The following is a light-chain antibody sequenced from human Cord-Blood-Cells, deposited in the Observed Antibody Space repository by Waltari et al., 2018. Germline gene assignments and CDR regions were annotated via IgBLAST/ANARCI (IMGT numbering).Light chain of an antibody. V-gene: IGLV2-11*01. J-gene: IGLJ1*01. Sequence: QSALIQPRSVSGSPGQSVTISCTGTSSDAGGYNYVSWYQQHPGKAPKLMIYDVSKRPSGVPDRFSGSKSGNTASLTISGLQAEDEADYYCCSYAGSYAYVFGTGTKVTVL. CDR3: CSYAGSYAYV. CDR2: DVS. CDR1: SSDAGGYNY.